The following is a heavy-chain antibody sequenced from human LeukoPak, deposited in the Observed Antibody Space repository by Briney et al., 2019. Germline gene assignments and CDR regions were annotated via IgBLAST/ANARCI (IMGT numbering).Heavy chain of an antibody. D-gene: IGHD6-19*01. V-gene: IGHV4-34*01. J-gene: IGHJ4*02. CDR2: INHSGST. CDR3: ARLQWLEYYFDY. Sequence: SETLSLTCAVYGGSFSGYYWNWIRQPPGKGLEWIGEINHSGSTNFNPSLKSRVTISVDTSKNQFSLKLSSVTAADTAVYYCARLQWLEYYFDYWGQGTLVTVSS. CDR1: GGSFSGYY.